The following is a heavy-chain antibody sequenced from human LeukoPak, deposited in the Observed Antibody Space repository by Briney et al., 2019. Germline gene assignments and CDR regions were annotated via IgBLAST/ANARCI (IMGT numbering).Heavy chain of an antibody. Sequence: GGSLRLSCAASGFTFDDYAMHWVRQAPGKGLEWVSGISWNSGSIGYADSVKGRFTISRDNAKNSLYLQMNSLRAEDTALYYCAKGPFPCIATPGCYFDYWGQGTLVTVSS. CDR1: GFTFDDYA. D-gene: IGHD6-13*01. CDR3: AKGPFPCIATPGCYFDY. J-gene: IGHJ4*02. CDR2: ISWNSGSI. V-gene: IGHV3-9*01.